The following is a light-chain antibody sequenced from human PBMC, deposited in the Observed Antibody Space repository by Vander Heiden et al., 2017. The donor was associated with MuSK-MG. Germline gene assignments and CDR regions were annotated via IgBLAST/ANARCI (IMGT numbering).Light chain of an antibody. Sequence: DIQMIQSPSTLSASVGDRVTITCRASQSISSWLAWYQQKPGKAPKLLIYKASSLESGVPSRFSGSGSGTEFTLTISSLQPDDFATYYCQQYNSYKCSFGQGTKLEIK. J-gene: IGKJ2*04. CDR1: QSISSW. CDR3: QQYNSYKCS. V-gene: IGKV1-5*03. CDR2: KAS.